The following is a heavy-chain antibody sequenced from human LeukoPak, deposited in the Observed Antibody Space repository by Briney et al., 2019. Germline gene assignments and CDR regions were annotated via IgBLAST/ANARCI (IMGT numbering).Heavy chain of an antibody. CDR1: GFTFSSYA. V-gene: IGHV3-30-3*01. CDR2: MSHDGSVK. CDR3: ARPREAGSSSGWYFDK. Sequence: GRSLRLSCAASGFTFSSYAMHWVRQVPGKGLEWVAVMSHDGSVKIYADSVQGRFTISRDNSKNTLYLQLSSLRAEDTAVYHCARPREAGSSSGWYFDKWGQGTLVTVSS. J-gene: IGHJ4*02. D-gene: IGHD6-19*01.